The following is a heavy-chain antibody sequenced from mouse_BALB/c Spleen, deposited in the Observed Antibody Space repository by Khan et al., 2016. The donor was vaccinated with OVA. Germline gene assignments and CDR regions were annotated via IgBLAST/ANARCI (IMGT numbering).Heavy chain of an antibody. Sequence: EVELVESGGDLVKPGGSLKLSCAASGFTFSSYGMSWVRQTPDKRLEWVATISSGGDYTYYPDSVKGRFTISRDNAKNTLYLQMSSLQSEDTAMYYCASHLTGSFAYWGQGTLVTVSA. J-gene: IGHJ3*01. CDR1: GFTFSSYG. V-gene: IGHV5-6*01. D-gene: IGHD4-1*01. CDR2: ISSGGDYT. CDR3: ASHLTGSFAY.